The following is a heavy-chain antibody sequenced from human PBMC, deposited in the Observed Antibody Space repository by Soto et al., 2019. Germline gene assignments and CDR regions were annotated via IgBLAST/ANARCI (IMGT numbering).Heavy chain of an antibody. CDR1: GFTFSDYF. CDR2: ISSSSSYT. V-gene: IGHV3-11*06. CDR3: ARDRKQWLTSYYYYGMDV. Sequence: QVQLVESGGGLVKPGGSLRLSCAASGFTFSDYFMSWIRQAPGKGLEWVSYISSSSSYTNYADSVKGRFTISRDNAKNSLYLQMNSLRAEDTAVYYCARDRKQWLTSYYYYGMDVWGQGTTVTVSS. D-gene: IGHD6-19*01. J-gene: IGHJ6*02.